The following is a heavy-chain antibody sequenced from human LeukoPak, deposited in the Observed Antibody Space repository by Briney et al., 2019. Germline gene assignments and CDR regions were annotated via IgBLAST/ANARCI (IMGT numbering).Heavy chain of an antibody. V-gene: IGHV3-48*03. CDR2: ISSSGSTI. Sequence: PGGSLRLSCAASGFTFSSFEMNWVRQAPGKGLEWVSYISSSGSTIHYADSVKGRFTISRVNAKDSLYLQMNSLRAEDTAVYYCARPRGSGKPYYYYYGMDVWGQGTTVTVSS. J-gene: IGHJ6*02. CDR1: GFTFSSFE. D-gene: IGHD3-10*01. CDR3: ARPRGSGKPYYYYYGMDV.